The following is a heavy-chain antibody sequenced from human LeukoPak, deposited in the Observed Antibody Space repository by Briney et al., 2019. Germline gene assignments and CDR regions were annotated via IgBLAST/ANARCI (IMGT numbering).Heavy chain of an antibody. CDR1: GYTFTSYG. CDR3: ARASHDSSGWPNWFDP. CDR2: INTNTGNP. V-gene: IGHV7-4-1*02. J-gene: IGHJ5*02. Sequence: GASVKVSCKASGYTFTSYGISWVRQAPGQGLEWMGWINTNTGNPTYAQGFTGRFVFSLDTSVSTAYLQISSLKAEDTAVYYCARASHDSSGWPNWFDPWGQGTLVTVSS. D-gene: IGHD6-19*01.